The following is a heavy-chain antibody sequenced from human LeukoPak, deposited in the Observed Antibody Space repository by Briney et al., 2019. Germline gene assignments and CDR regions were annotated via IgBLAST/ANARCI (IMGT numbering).Heavy chain of an antibody. CDR2: INSDGSRT. V-gene: IGHV3-74*01. CDR3: AKTSSSGYPNYYYGMDV. Sequence: GGSLRLSCTASGFTFSSYWMHWVRQAPGKGLVWVSRINSDGSRTRYADSVKGRFTISRDNSKNTLYLQMNSLRAEDTAVYYCAKTSSSGYPNYYYGMDVWGQGTTVTVSS. D-gene: IGHD3-22*01. J-gene: IGHJ6*02. CDR1: GFTFSSYW.